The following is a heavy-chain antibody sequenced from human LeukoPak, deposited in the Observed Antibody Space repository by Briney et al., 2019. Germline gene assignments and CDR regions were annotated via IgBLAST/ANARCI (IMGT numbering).Heavy chain of an antibody. Sequence: SETLSLTCTVSGGSISSSSYYWGWIRQPPGKGLEWIGSIYYSGSTYYNPSLESRVTISVDTSKNQFSLKLSPVTAADTAVYYCARTPYGYYFDYWGQGTLVTVSS. D-gene: IGHD4-17*01. CDR3: ARTPYGYYFDY. CDR1: GGSISSSSYY. V-gene: IGHV4-39*07. CDR2: IYYSGST. J-gene: IGHJ4*02.